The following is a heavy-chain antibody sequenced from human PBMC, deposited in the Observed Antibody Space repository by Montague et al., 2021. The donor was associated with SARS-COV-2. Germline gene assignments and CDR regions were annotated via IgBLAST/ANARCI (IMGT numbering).Heavy chain of an antibody. CDR3: ARIPVGSKYYFDF. V-gene: IGHV6-1*01. CDR1: GDSVSSNIVT. CDR2: TYYRSKWYN. Sequence: CAISGDSVSSNIVTWNWIRQSPSRGLEWPGRTYYRSKWYNDYAESVKSRITIDPDTSKHQFSLHLNSVTPEDTAVYYCARIPVGSKYYFDFWGQGTLVTVSS. D-gene: IGHD2-2*01. J-gene: IGHJ4*02.